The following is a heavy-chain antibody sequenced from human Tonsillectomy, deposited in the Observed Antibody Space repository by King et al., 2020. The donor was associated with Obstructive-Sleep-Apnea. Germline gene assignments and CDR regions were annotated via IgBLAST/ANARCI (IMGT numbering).Heavy chain of an antibody. D-gene: IGHD2-15*01. Sequence: VQLVESGGGLVKPGGSLKLSCAASGCTFSYYSMNWVRQAPGKGLEWVSSIRISSSYIYYADSVKGRFTISRDNAKKSLYLQMNSLRAEDTAVYYCARDSQYCSGGSCYPYYFDYWGQGTLVTVSS. CDR3: ARDSQYCSGGSCYPYYFDY. CDR1: GCTFSYYS. J-gene: IGHJ4*02. CDR2: IRISSSYI. V-gene: IGHV3-21*01.